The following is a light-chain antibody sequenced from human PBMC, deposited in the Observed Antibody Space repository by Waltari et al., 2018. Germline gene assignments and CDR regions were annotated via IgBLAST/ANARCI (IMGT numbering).Light chain of an antibody. J-gene: IGLJ2*01. CDR1: SSDAGGYNY. Sequence: QSALTQPASVSGSPGQSITISCTGTSSDAGGYNYASWYQRDPGKAPKLMIYNVTVRPSGVSNRFSGSKSGNTASLIISGLQAEDEADYFCSSYTRSSALVFGGGTKLTVL. CDR2: NVT. V-gene: IGLV2-14*03. CDR3: SSYTRSSALV.